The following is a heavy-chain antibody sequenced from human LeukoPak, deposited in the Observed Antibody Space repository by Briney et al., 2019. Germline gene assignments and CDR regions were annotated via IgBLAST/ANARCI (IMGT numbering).Heavy chain of an antibody. Sequence: KPSETLSLTYTASGYSISSGYYWGWIRQPPGKGLEWIGSIYHSGSTYYNPSLKSRVTISVDTSKNQFSLKLSSVTAADTAVYYCAREGITMIKAPVTFDIWGQGTMVTVSS. CDR3: AREGITMIKAPVTFDI. V-gene: IGHV4-38-2*02. J-gene: IGHJ3*02. CDR2: IYHSGST. D-gene: IGHD3-22*01. CDR1: GYSISSGYY.